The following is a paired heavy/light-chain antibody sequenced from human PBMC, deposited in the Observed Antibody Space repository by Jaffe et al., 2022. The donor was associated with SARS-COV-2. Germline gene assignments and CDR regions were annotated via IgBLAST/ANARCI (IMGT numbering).Light chain of an antibody. CDR1: SLRSYY. Sequence: SSELTQDPAVSVALGQTVRITCQGDSLRSYYASWYQQKPGQAPVLVIYGKNNRPSGIPDRFSGSSSGNTASLTITGAQAEDEADYYCNSRDSSGNLVVFGGGTKLTVL. CDR3: NSRDSSGNLVV. CDR2: GKN. V-gene: IGLV3-19*01. J-gene: IGLJ2*01.
Heavy chain of an antibody. CDR3: ARERDLRPSLVRGEYWFDP. J-gene: IGHJ5*02. CDR1: GGSISSYY. CDR2: IYYSGST. Sequence: QVQLQESGPGLVKPSETLSLTCTVSGGSISSYYWSWIRQPPGKGLEWIGYIYYSGSTNYNPSLKSRVTISVDTSKNQFSLKLSSVTAADTAVYYCARERDLRPSLVRGEYWFDPWGQGTLVTVSS. V-gene: IGHV4-59*01. D-gene: IGHD3-10*01.